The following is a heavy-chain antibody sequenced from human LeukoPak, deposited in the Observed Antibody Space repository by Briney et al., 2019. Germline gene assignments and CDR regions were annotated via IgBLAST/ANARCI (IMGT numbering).Heavy chain of an antibody. CDR1: GFTFSSYS. Sequence: GGSLRLSCAASGFTFSSYSMNWVRQAPGKGVEWVSSISSSSSYIYYADSVKGRFTISRDNAKNSLYLQMNSLRAEDTAVYHCVGGRTYYYGSGSYVISEQRLDYWGQGTLVTVSS. CDR2: ISSSSSYI. J-gene: IGHJ4*02. D-gene: IGHD3-10*01. V-gene: IGHV3-21*01. CDR3: VGGRTYYYGSGSYVISEQRLDY.